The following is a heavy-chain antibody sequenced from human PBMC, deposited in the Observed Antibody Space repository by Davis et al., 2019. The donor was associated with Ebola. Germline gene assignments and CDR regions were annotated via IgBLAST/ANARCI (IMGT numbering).Heavy chain of an antibody. CDR3: ARIVVVAIPAALPADWYFDL. D-gene: IGHD2-2*01. V-gene: IGHV4-59*01. Sequence: MPSETLSLTCTVSGGSINSYYWSWIRQSPGKGLESIGYIYYTGTTNYSPSLRGRLAMSVDTSSNQFSLKLRSVTAADTAIYYCARIVVVAIPAALPADWYFDLWGRGTLVSVSS. CDR2: IYYTGTT. J-gene: IGHJ2*01. CDR1: GGSINSYY.